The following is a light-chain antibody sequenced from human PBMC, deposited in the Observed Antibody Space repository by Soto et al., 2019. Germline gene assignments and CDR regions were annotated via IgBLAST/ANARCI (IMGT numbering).Light chain of an antibody. CDR1: QSVSSN. V-gene: IGKV3-15*01. CDR3: QQYGSSGT. CDR2: GAS. Sequence: EIVMTQSPATLSVSPGERATLSCRASQSVSSNLAWYQQKPGQAPRLLIYGASTRATGIPARFSGSGSGKSFNLTISSLQSEDFAGYYCQQYGSSGTFGQGTKVEIK. J-gene: IGKJ1*01.